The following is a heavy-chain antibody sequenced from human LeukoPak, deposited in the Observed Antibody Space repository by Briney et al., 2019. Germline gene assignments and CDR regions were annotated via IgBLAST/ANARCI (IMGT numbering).Heavy chain of an antibody. CDR3: ARVPPSSGWYPSPYYYYMDV. Sequence: GASVKVSCKASGYTFTSYGISWVRQAPGQGLEWMGWISAYNGNTNYAQKLQGRVTMTTDTSTSTAYMELRSLRSDDTAVYYCARVPPSSGWYPSPYYYYMDVWGKGTTVTVSS. V-gene: IGHV1-18*01. CDR1: GYTFTSYG. J-gene: IGHJ6*03. CDR2: ISAYNGNT. D-gene: IGHD6-19*01.